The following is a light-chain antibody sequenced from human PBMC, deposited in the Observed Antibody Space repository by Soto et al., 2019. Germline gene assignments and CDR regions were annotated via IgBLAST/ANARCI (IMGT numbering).Light chain of an antibody. J-gene: IGLJ1*01. V-gene: IGLV1-47*01. CDR2: RSD. CDR3: ASWDDSLSGVV. Sequence: QSALTQPPSASGTPGQRVTISCSGSTSNIGHNYVCWYQQLPGSTPKLLIQRSDQRPSGVPDRFSGSKSGTSASLSIGGLRSEDEADYYCASWDDSLSGVVFGSGTKLTVL. CDR1: TSNIGHNY.